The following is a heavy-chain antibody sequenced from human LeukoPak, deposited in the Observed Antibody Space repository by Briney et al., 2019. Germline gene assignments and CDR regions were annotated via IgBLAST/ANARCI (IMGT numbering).Heavy chain of an antibody. CDR1: GFTFSSYA. CDR3: AKWNGDGYNWYYYYGMDV. V-gene: IGHV3-23*01. CDR2: ISGSGGST. D-gene: IGHD5-24*01. J-gene: IGHJ6*02. Sequence: GGSLRLSCAASGFTFSSYAMSWVRQAPGKGLEWVSAISGSGGSTYYADSVKGRFTISRHNPKNTLYLQMNSLRADDTAVYYCAKWNGDGYNWYYYYGMDVWGQGTTVTVSS.